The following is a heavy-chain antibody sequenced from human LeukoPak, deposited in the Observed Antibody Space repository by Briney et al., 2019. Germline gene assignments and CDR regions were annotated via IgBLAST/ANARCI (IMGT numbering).Heavy chain of an antibody. CDR1: GFTFSDYW. J-gene: IGHJ4*02. V-gene: IGHV3-7*01. CDR3: ARGGGDY. Sequence: GGSLRLSCVASGFTFSDYWMTWVRQAPGKGVEGVANIKQDGSDKKYVDSVKGRFTLSRDNAKNSLYLQMDSLRDEDTAVYYCARGGGDYWGQGTLVAVTS. D-gene: IGHD1-26*01. CDR2: IKQDGSDK.